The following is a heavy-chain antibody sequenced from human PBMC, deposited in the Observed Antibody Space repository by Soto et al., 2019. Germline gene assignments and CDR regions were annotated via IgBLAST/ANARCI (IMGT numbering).Heavy chain of an antibody. J-gene: IGHJ4*02. V-gene: IGHV1-18*01. CDR1: GYAFTTYG. Sequence: QVHLVQSGAEVKKPGASVKVSCQGSGYAFTTYGITWVRQAPGQGLEWMGWISAHNGNTNYARKLQGRVTVTRDTSTSTPYMELRSLRYVDTAVYCGARGRDGNYWGQGAVVTGSS. CDR3: ARGRDGNY. CDR2: ISAHNGNT.